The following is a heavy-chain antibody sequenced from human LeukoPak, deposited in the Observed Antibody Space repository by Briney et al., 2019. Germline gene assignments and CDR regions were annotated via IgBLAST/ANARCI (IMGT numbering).Heavy chain of an antibody. V-gene: IGHV4-4*07. J-gene: IGHJ5*02. CDR3: ARDSSGWYALNWFDP. D-gene: IGHD6-19*01. CDR2: IYTSGST. Sequence: PSETLSLTCTVSGGSISSYYWSWIRQPTGKGLEWIGRIYTSGSTNYNPSLKSRVTMLVDTSKNQFSLKLSSVTAADTAVYYCARDSSGWYALNWFDPWGQGTLVTVSS. CDR1: GGSISSYY.